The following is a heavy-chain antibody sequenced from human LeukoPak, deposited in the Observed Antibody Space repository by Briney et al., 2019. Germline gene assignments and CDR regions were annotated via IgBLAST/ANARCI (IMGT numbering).Heavy chain of an antibody. CDR1: GFTFSSYW. Sequence: GGSLRLSCAASGFTFSSYWMNWVRQAPGKGLEWVANIKQDGREKYYVDSVKGRFTISRDNAENSLYLQMNSLRAEDTAVYYCARGTVHLESRNDYWGQGTLVTVSS. D-gene: IGHD2-2*01. CDR2: IKQDGREK. J-gene: IGHJ4*02. CDR3: ARGTVHLESRNDY. V-gene: IGHV3-7*05.